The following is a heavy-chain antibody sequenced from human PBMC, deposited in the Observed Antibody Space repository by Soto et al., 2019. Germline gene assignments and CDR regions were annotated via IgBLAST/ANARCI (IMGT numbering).Heavy chain of an antibody. V-gene: IGHV3-21*01. J-gene: IGHJ3*02. Sequence: GGSLRLSCAASGFTFSSYSMNWVRQAPGKGLEWVSSISSSSSYIYYADSVKGRFTISRDNAKNSLYLQMNSLRAEDTAVHYCARAFEAERFRAAFDIWGQGTMVTVSS. CDR2: ISSSSSYI. D-gene: IGHD3-10*01. CDR1: GFTFSSYS. CDR3: ARAFEAERFRAAFDI.